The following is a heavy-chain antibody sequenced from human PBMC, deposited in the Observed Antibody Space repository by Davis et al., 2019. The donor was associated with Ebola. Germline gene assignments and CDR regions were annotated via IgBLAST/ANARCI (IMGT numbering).Heavy chain of an antibody. D-gene: IGHD2-2*01. J-gene: IGHJ5*02. CDR3: ARDRGYCSSTSCYGDWFDP. CDR2: IYYSGST. Sequence: PSETLSLTFTVSGGSISSYYWSWIRQPPGKGLEWIGYIYYSGSTNYNPSLKSRVTISVDTSKNQFSLKLSSVTAADTAVYYCARDRGYCSSTSCYGDWFDPWGQGTLVTVSS. V-gene: IGHV4-59*12. CDR1: GGSISSYY.